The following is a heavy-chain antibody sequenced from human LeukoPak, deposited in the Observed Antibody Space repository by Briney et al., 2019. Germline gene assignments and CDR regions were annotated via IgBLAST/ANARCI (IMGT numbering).Heavy chain of an antibody. V-gene: IGHV4-39*01. CDR3: ARHPFGVVPYYFDY. CDR2: IYFSGST. D-gene: IGHD3-3*01. CDR1: GGSISSSSYY. Sequence: SGTLSLTCTVSGGSISSSSYYWGWIRQPPGRGLEWVGIIYFSGSTYYNPSLKSRVTISVDTSKNQFSLKLSSVTAADTAVYYCARHPFGVVPYYFDYWGQGTLVTVSS. J-gene: IGHJ4*02.